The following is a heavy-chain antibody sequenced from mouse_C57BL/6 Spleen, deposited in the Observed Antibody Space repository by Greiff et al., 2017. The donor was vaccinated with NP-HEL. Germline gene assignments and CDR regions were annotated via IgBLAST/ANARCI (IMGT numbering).Heavy chain of an antibody. CDR2: IYPGDGDT. J-gene: IGHJ2*01. CDR3: AREGKGSYYFDY. Sequence: VQLQQSGPELVKPGASVKISCKASGYAFSSSWMNWVKQRPGKGLEWIGRIYPGDGDTNYNGKFKGKATLTADKSSSTAYMQLSSLTSEDSAVYFCAREGKGSYYFDYWGQGTTLTVSS. V-gene: IGHV1-82*01. CDR1: GYAFSSSW.